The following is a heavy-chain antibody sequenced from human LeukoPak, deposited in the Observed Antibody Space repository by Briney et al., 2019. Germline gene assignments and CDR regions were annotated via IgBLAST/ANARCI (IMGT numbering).Heavy chain of an antibody. CDR3: AASRGLVGGHWFDP. CDR2: IYYSGST. Sequence: SETLSLTCTVSGGSISSYYWSWLRQPPGKGLEWIGYIYYSGSTNYNPSLKSRVTISVDTSKNQFSLKLSSVTAADTAVYYCAASRGLVGGHWFDPRGQGTLVTVSS. D-gene: IGHD6-19*01. J-gene: IGHJ5*02. CDR1: GGSISSYY. V-gene: IGHV4-59*01.